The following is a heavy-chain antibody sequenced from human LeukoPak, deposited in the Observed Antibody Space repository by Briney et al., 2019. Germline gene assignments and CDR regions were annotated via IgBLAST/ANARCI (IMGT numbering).Heavy chain of an antibody. D-gene: IGHD6-19*01. Sequence: PGGSLRLSCAASGFTFSTYAMSWVRQAPGKGLEWVPSISGSGGSTFYADSVKGRFTISRDNSKNTLYLQMNSLRAEDTAVYYCAKRITVVARDAFDIWGQGTMVTVSS. CDR2: ISGSGGST. J-gene: IGHJ3*02. CDR3: AKRITVVARDAFDI. CDR1: GFTFSTYA. V-gene: IGHV3-23*01.